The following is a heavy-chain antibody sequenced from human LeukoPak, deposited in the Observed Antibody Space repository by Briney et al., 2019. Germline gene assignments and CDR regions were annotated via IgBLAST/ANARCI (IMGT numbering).Heavy chain of an antibody. V-gene: IGHV3-30-3*01. CDR2: ISYDGSNK. Sequence: PGGSLRLSCAASGFTFSSYAMHWVRQAPGKGLEWVAVISYDGSNKYYADSVKGRFTISRDNSKNTLYLQMNSLRAEDMAVYYCARDPHYYGSGSYYNLNYFDYWGQGTLVTVSS. J-gene: IGHJ4*02. D-gene: IGHD3-10*01. CDR1: GFTFSSYA. CDR3: ARDPHYYGSGSYYNLNYFDY.